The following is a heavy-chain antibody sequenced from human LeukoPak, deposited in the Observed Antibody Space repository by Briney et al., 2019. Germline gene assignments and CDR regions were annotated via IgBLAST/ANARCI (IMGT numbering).Heavy chain of an antibody. CDR3: TTAQFFNSSGSLAY. J-gene: IGHJ4*02. CDR2: FTSKTDGGTT. CDR1: GFTFNKAR. Sequence: GGSLRLSCAASGFTFNKARMNWVRQGPGRGLEWVGRFTSKTDGGTTDYAAPVRGRFTISRDDSKDTLYLQMNSLKTEDTAVYYCTTAQFFNSSGSLAYWGQGTLVTVSS. V-gene: IGHV3-15*01. D-gene: IGHD3-22*01.